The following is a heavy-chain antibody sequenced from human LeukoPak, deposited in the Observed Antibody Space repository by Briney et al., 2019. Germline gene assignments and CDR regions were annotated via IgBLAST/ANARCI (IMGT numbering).Heavy chain of an antibody. V-gene: IGHV3-74*01. D-gene: IGHD3/OR15-3a*01. J-gene: IGHJ2*01. CDR1: GFTFSSSW. Sequence: LAGGSLRLSCAASGFTFSSSWMHWVRQAPGKGLVWVSRIKGDGSTTYYADSVKGRFTISSDNAKNTLYLQMSSLRAEDTAVYYCARMDIWPVWGRGTLVTVPS. CDR2: IKGDGSTT. CDR3: ARMDIWPV.